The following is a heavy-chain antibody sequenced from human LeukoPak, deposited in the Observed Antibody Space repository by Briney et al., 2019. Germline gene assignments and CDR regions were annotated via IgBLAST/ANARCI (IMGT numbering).Heavy chain of an antibody. CDR3: ARGRITGTTDY. Sequence: SETLSLTCTVSGGSISSYYWSWIRQPPGKGLEWIGYIYYSGSTNYNPSLKSRVTISVDTSKNQFSLKLSSVTAADTAVYYCARGRITGTTDYWGQGTLVTVSS. D-gene: IGHD1-20*01. CDR2: IYYSGST. CDR1: GGSISSYY. J-gene: IGHJ4*02. V-gene: IGHV4-59*12.